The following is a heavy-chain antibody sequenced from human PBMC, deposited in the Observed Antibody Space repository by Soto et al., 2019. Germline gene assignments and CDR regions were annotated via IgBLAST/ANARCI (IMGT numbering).Heavy chain of an antibody. V-gene: IGHV3-30*03. CDR2: ISYDGSNQ. CDR1: GFTFSSYG. J-gene: IGHJ1*01. Sequence: QVQLVESGGGVVQPGRSLRLSCAASGFTFSSYGMHWVRQAPGKGLEWLAIISYDGSNQYYSDSVKGRFTISRDNSKHTLYLQMNSLRAEDTAVYYWAPRQVPVVTPGYFQHWGQGTLVTVSS. CDR3: APRQVPVVTPGYFQH. D-gene: IGHD2-21*02.